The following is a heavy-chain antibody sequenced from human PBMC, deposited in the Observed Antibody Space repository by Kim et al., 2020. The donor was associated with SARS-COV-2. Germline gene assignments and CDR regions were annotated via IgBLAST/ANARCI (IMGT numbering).Heavy chain of an antibody. CDR3: CRGYSGGPIYAFDI. J-gene: IGHJ3*02. CDR2: SGNKASSHAT. CDR1: RFSLSDHY. D-gene: IGHD6-19*01. Sequence: GGSLRLSCVTSRFSLSDHYIDWVRQGPGKGLEWVGRSGNKASSHATEYAASVRDRFIISRYDSRNSLYLQMNSLKTEDTAVYFCCRGYSGGPIYAFDIWGQGTGVTVSS. V-gene: IGHV3-72*01.